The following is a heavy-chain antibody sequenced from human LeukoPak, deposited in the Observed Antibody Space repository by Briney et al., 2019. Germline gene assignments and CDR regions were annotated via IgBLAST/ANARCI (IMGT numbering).Heavy chain of an antibody. CDR1: GYSFPSYG. Sequence: ASVKVSCKASGYSFPSYGISWVRQAPGQGPEWMGWISPYNDNTNYAQKLQGRATLTTDTSTSTAYMELRSLRSDDTAVYYCARERSGSYRFDYWGQGTLVTVSS. D-gene: IGHD1-26*01. CDR3: ARERSGSYRFDY. CDR2: ISPYNDNT. V-gene: IGHV1-18*01. J-gene: IGHJ4*02.